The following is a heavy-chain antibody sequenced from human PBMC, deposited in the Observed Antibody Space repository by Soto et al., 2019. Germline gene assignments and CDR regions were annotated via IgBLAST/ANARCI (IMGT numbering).Heavy chain of an antibody. Sequence: TGGSLRLSCAASGFTFSSYGMHWVRQAPGKGLEWVAVISYDGSNKYYADSVKGRFTISRDNSKYTLYLQMNSLRAEDTAVYYCAKDRFSREPGALVDYWGQGTLVTVSS. D-gene: IGHD1-26*01. CDR2: ISYDGSNK. J-gene: IGHJ4*02. CDR1: GFTFSSYG. CDR3: AKDRFSREPGALVDY. V-gene: IGHV3-30*18.